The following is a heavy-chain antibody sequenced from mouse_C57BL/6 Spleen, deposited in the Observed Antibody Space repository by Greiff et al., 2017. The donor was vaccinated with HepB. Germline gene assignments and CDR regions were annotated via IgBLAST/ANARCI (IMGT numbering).Heavy chain of an antibody. Sequence: QVHVKQPGAELVMPGASVKLSCKASGYTFTSYWMHWVKQRPGQGLEWIGEIDPSDSYTNYNQKFKGKSTLTVDKSSSTAYMQLSSLTSEDSAVYYCARYYFFYWYFDVWGTGTTVTVSS. CDR2: IDPSDSYT. J-gene: IGHJ1*03. V-gene: IGHV1-69*01. CDR1: GYTFTSYW. D-gene: IGHD1-1*01. CDR3: ARYYFFYWYFDV.